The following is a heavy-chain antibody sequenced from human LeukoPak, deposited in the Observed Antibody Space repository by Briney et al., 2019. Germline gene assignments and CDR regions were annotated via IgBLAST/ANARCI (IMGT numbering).Heavy chain of an antibody. CDR3: ARDPRDGYDFWSGYSFFDYYYYMDV. CDR2: ISSSSSTI. Sequence: PGGSLRLSCAASGFTFSSYSMNWVRQAPGKGLEWVSYISSSSSTIYYADSVKGRFTISRDNAKNSLYLQMNSLRAGDTAVYYCARDPRDGYDFWSGYSFFDYYYYMDVWGKGTTVTVSS. J-gene: IGHJ6*03. CDR1: GFTFSSYS. V-gene: IGHV3-48*01. D-gene: IGHD3-3*01.